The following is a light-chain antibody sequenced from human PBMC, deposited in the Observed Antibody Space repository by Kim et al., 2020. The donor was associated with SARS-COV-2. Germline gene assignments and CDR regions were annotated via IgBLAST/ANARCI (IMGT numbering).Light chain of an antibody. CDR2: GAS. CDR1: QSITYR. J-gene: IGKJ4*01. V-gene: IGKV1-5*03. Sequence: TSLGDPVILTCRASQSITYRLAWYQHKPVKAPKLLLYGASNFEAGVPSRFSGSGSGTEFTLTITSLQSDDFATYYCQHYNGFPLTFGGGTKVDIK. CDR3: QHYNGFPLT.